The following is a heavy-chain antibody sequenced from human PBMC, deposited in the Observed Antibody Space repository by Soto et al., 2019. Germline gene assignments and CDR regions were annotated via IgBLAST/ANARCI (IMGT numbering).Heavy chain of an antibody. Sequence: PGGSLRLSCAASGFTFSTYSINWVRQAPGKGLEWVSSISSSSSYIYYADSVKGRFTISRDNAKNSLYLQMNSLRAEDTAVYYCARAPYYYDSSGYSWGQGTLVTVSS. CDR2: ISSSSSYI. J-gene: IGHJ1*01. V-gene: IGHV3-21*01. CDR3: ARAPYYYDSSGYS. D-gene: IGHD3-22*01. CDR1: GFTFSTYS.